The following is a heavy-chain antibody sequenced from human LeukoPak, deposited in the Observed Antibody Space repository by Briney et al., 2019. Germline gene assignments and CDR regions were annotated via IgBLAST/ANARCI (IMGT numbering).Heavy chain of an antibody. CDR1: GGTFSSYA. Sequence: GAPVKVSCKASGGTFSSYAISWVRQAPGQGLEWMGRIIPILGIANYAQKFQGRVTITADKSTSTAYMELSSLRSEDTAVYYCAREGVATSRIDYWGQGTLVTVSS. V-gene: IGHV1-69*04. CDR2: IIPILGIA. D-gene: IGHD5-12*01. J-gene: IGHJ4*02. CDR3: AREGVATSRIDY.